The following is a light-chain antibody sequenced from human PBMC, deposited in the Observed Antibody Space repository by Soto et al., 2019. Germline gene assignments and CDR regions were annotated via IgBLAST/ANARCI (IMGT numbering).Light chain of an antibody. V-gene: IGKV1-5*01. Sequence: DIQMTHSPSTLSASVGRRCTITCRAGQSISSCLAWYQQKPGKATKLLMYDASSLQSGVPSRLSGGGSGTEFTLTISSLQTDAFATYYCQQYSSDSNTWTFGHGTKVDIK. J-gene: IGKJ1*01. CDR3: QQYSSDSNTWT. CDR1: QSISSC. CDR2: DAS.